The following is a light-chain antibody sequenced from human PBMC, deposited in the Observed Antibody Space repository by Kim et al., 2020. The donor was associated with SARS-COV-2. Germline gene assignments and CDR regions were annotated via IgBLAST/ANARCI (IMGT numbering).Light chain of an antibody. CDR3: QSYDSSLSGSI. J-gene: IGLJ1*01. CDR2: DDN. CDR1: SSNIGASYY. Sequence: QRVTISCSGSSSNIGASYYVHWYQHRPGTAPKPLIYDDNNRPSGVPHRFSGSKSGTSASLAITGLQAEDEADYYCQSYDSSLSGSIFGTGTKVTVL. V-gene: IGLV1-40*01.